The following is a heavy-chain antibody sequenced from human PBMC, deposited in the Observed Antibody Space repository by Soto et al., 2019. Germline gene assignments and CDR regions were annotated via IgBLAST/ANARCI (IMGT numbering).Heavy chain of an antibody. D-gene: IGHD1-1*01. CDR2: ISGSGGST. CDR1: GFTFNSYA. J-gene: IGHJ4*02. CDR3: ANLDWSQLPNNFDY. Sequence: PGGSLRLSCASSGFTFNSYAMSWVRQAPGKGLEWVSAISGSGGSTYYADSVKGRFTISRDNSKNTLYLQLNNLRAEDTAVYYCANLDWSQLPNNFDYWGQGTLVXVSS. V-gene: IGHV3-23*01.